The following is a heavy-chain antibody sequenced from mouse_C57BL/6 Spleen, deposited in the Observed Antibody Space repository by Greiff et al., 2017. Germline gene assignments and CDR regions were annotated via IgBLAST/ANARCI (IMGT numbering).Heavy chain of an antibody. Sequence: QVQLQQSGAELVKPGASVKISCKASGYAFSSYWMNWVKQRPGKGLEWIGQIYPGDGDTNYNGKFKGKATLTADKSSSTAYMQLSSLTSEDSAVYFCARTCYGSSYFGYSGQGATLTFSS. CDR2: IYPGDGDT. D-gene: IGHD1-1*01. CDR3: ARTCYGSSYFGY. V-gene: IGHV1-80*01. CDR1: GYAFSSYW. J-gene: IGHJ2*01.